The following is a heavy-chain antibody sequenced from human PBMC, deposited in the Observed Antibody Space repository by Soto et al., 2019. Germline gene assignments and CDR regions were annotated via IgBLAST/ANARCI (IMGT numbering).Heavy chain of an antibody. J-gene: IGHJ6*02. CDR3: ARGDSTDCSNGVCSFFYNHDMDV. V-gene: IGHV1-2*04. CDR2: INPKSGGT. Sequence: GASVKVSCKASGYTFTRFGISWVRQAPGQGLEWLGRINPKSGGTSTAQKFQGWVTMTTDTSISTASMELTRLTSDDTAIYHCARGDSTDCSNGVCSFFYNHDMDVWGQGTTVTV. CDR1: GYTFTRFG. D-gene: IGHD2-8*01.